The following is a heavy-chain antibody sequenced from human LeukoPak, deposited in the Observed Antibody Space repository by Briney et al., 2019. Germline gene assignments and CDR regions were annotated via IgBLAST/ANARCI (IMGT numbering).Heavy chain of an antibody. D-gene: IGHD1-26*01. CDR3: ARENIVGATGFDY. CDR2: IYYSGST. J-gene: IGHJ4*02. V-gene: IGHV4-30-4*01. CDR1: GGSISSGDYY. Sequence: SETLSLTCTVSGGSISSGDYYWSWIRRPPGKGLEWIGYIYYSGSTYYNPSLKSRVTISVDTSKNQFSLKLSSVTAADTAVYYCARENIVGATGFDYWGQGTLVTVSS.